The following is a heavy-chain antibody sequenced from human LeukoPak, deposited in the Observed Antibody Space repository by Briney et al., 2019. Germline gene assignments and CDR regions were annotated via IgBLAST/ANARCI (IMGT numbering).Heavy chain of an antibody. CDR3: ARGAPPLDAFDI. CDR2: MYLGGTT. Sequence: SETLSLTCIVSGGSISSLNLWSWLRQPPGKGLEWIGEMYLGGTTNFNPSLKSRVTILIDKSKNQLSLQLTSVTAADTAVYYCARGAPPLDAFDIWGQGTMVTVSS. CDR1: GGSISSLNL. J-gene: IGHJ3*02. V-gene: IGHV4-4*02.